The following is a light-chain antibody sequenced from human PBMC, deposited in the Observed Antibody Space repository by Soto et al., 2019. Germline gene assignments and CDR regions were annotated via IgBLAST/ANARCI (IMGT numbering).Light chain of an antibody. J-gene: IGLJ1*01. V-gene: IGLV1-44*01. CDR3: SAWDDSLNGYV. CDR1: SSNIGSNT. Sequence: QSVLTQPPSASGTPGQRVTISCSGSSSNIGSNTVNWYQQLPGTAPKLLIYSNNQRPSGGPDRFSGSKSGTSASPAISGLQSEDEDDYYCSAWDDSLNGYVFGTGTKVTVL. CDR2: SNN.